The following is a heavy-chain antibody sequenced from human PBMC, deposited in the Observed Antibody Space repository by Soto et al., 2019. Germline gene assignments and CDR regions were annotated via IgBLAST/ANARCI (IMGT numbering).Heavy chain of an antibody. V-gene: IGHV4-39*01. CDR2: IYYSGNT. CDR3: ARVYGSGSYYFDY. D-gene: IGHD3-10*01. CDR1: GDSITNAAYY. Sequence: SETLSLTCTVSGDSITNAAYYWGWIRQPPGKGLECIGIIYYSGNTYYSPSLKSRVTMSVDTSKNQFSLKLSSVSATDTSMYYCARVYGSGSYYFDYWGQGTLVTVSS. J-gene: IGHJ4*02.